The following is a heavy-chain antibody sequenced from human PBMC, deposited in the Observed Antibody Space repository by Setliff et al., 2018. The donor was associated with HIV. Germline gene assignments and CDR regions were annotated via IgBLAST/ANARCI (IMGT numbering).Heavy chain of an antibody. CDR3: ARQSSSGWSYYYYYGMDV. Sequence: GESLKISCKGSGYSFTSYWIGWVRQMPGKGLEWMGIIYPGDSDTRYSPSFQGQVTISADKSISTAYLQWSSLKASDTTMYYCARQSSSGWSYYYYYGMDVWGQGTTVTVS. D-gene: IGHD6-19*01. CDR2: IYPGDSDT. V-gene: IGHV5-51*01. J-gene: IGHJ6*02. CDR1: GYSFTSYW.